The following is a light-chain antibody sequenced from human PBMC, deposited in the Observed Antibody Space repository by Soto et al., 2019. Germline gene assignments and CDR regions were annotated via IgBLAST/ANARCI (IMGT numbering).Light chain of an antibody. Sequence: VMTQSPATLSLSPGDRATLSCRASQSVSSNLAWYQQKTGQAPRLLIYGSSTRATGIPDRLSGSGSGTELTLTISRLQSEDFAVYYCQQYNNWLITFGQGTRLEIK. J-gene: IGKJ5*01. CDR2: GSS. CDR1: QSVSSN. CDR3: QQYNNWLIT. V-gene: IGKV3-15*01.